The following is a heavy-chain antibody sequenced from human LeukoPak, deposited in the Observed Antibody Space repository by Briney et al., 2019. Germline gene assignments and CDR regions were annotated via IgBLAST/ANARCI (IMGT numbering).Heavy chain of an antibody. D-gene: IGHD6-13*01. CDR3: AREWQGGIAAAGTRIEGDY. CDR2: IKQDGSEK. Sequence: GGSLRLSCAVSGFSVSGYWMTWVRQAPGKGLEWVANIKQDGSEKSYVDSVKGRFTISRDNAENSLFLQMNSLRVEDTAVYYCAREWQGGIAAAGTRIEGDYWGQGTLVAVSS. CDR1: GFSVSGYW. J-gene: IGHJ4*02. V-gene: IGHV3-7*01.